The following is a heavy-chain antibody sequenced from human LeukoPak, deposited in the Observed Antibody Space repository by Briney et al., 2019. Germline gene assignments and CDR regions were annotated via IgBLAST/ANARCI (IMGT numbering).Heavy chain of an antibody. CDR1: GFTFSSYA. V-gene: IGHV3-23*01. Sequence: GGSLRLSCAASGFTFSSYAMSWVRQAPGKGLEWVSAISGSGGSTYYADSVKGRFTISRDNSKNTLYLQMNSLRAEDTAVYYCAKNYYGSGSYYRLDYWGQGTLVTVSS. CDR3: AKNYYGSGSYYRLDY. D-gene: IGHD3-10*01. CDR2: ISGSGGST. J-gene: IGHJ4*02.